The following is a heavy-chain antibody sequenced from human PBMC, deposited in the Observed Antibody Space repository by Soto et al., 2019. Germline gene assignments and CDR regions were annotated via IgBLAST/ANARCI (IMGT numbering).Heavy chain of an antibody. CDR1: GFTFSTYA. Sequence: EVQLLESGGKLVQPGGSLTLSCAAAGFTFSTYAMAWVRQAPGQGLEWVSGVSASGLNTDYADPVKGRFYISRDNSTYKATLHRNSLRAEDTALYYCAKDRTRRTSGYFFHYWGQGTGVTVSS. D-gene: IGHD1-1*01. J-gene: IGHJ4*02. CDR3: AKDRTRRTSGYFFHY. V-gene: IGHV3-23*01. CDR2: VSASGLNT.